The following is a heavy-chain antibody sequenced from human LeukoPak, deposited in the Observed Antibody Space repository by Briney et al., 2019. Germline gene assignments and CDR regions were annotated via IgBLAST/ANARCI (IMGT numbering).Heavy chain of an antibody. V-gene: IGHV1-18*01. CDR2: MNPNSGNT. CDR1: GYTFTSYD. Sequence: GASVKVSCKASGYTFTSYDINWVRQATGQGLEWMGWMNPNSGNTNYAQKLQGRVTMTTDTSTSTAYMELRSLRSDDTAVYYCARDLMEWELSPTGKYYYYYMDVWGKGTTVTVSS. J-gene: IGHJ6*03. CDR3: ARDLMEWELSPTGKYYYYYMDV. D-gene: IGHD1-26*01.